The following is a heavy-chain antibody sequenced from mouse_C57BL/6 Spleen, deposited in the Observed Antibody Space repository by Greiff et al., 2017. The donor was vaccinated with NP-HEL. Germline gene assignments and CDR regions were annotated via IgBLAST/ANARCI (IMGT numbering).Heavy chain of an antibody. V-gene: IGHV1-55*01. D-gene: IGHD3-2*02. CDR3: AREGTAQATRMDY. CDR1: GYTFTSYW. J-gene: IGHJ4*01. CDR2: IYPGSGST. Sequence: QVQLQQPGAELVKPGASVKMSCKASGYTFTSYWITWVKQRPGQGLEWIGDIYPGSGSTNYNEKFKSKATLTVDTSSSTAYMQLSSLTSEDSAVYYCAREGTAQATRMDYWGQGTSVTVSS.